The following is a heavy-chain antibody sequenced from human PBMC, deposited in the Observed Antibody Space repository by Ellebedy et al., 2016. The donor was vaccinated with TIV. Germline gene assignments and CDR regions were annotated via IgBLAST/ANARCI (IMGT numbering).Heavy chain of an antibody. CDR3: AREGYSSGPDFDY. CDR1: GFTFSDHY. J-gene: IGHJ4*02. D-gene: IGHD3-22*01. CDR2: TRDKANSYTT. V-gene: IGHV3-72*01. Sequence: GGSLRLXCAASGFTFSDHYIDWVRQAPGKGLEWVGRTRDKANSYTTDYAASVKGRFTISRDVSKNSVYLQMNSLKTEDTAVYYCAREGYSSGPDFDYWGQGTLVIVSS.